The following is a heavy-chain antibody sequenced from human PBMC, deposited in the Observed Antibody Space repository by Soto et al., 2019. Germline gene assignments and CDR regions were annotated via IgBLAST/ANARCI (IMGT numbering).Heavy chain of an antibody. V-gene: IGHV1-18*01. CDR3: ARRARGSGYYGYYYGMDV. D-gene: IGHD3-3*01. Sequence: ASVKVSCKASGYTFTSYGISWVRQAPGQGLEWMGWISAYNGNTNYAQKLQGRVTMTTDTSTSTAYMGLRSLRSDDTAVYYCARRARGSGYYGYYYGMDVWGQGTTVTVSS. J-gene: IGHJ6*02. CDR1: GYTFTSYG. CDR2: ISAYNGNT.